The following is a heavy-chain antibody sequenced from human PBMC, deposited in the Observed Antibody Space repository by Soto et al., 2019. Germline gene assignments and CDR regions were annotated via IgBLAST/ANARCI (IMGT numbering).Heavy chain of an antibody. CDR3: ARRRDSSSGWFDP. J-gene: IGHJ5*02. CDR2: IYYSGST. CDR1: GGSISSYY. V-gene: IGHV4-59*08. Sequence: SETLSLTCTVSGGSISSYYWSWIRQPPGKGLEWIGYIYYSGSTNYNPSLKSRVTISVDTSKNQFSLKLSSVTAADTAVYYCARRRDSSSGWFDPWGQGTLVTVS. D-gene: IGHD6-13*01.